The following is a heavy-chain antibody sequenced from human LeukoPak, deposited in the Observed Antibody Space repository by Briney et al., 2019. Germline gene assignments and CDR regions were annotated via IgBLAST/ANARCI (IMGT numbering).Heavy chain of an antibody. Sequence: ASMKVSCKASGYTFTGYYMHWVRQAPGQGLEWMGWINPNSGGANYAQKFQGRVTMTRDTSISTAYMELSSLRSEDTAVYYCASGYCSGGSCYGDDYWGQGTLVTVSS. CDR2: INPNSGGA. CDR1: GYTFTGYY. V-gene: IGHV1-2*02. J-gene: IGHJ4*02. CDR3: ASGYCSGGSCYGDDY. D-gene: IGHD2-15*01.